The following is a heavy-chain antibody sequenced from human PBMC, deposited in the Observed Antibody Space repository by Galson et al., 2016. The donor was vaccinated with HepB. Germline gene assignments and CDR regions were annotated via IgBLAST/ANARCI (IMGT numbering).Heavy chain of an antibody. V-gene: IGHV3-21*01. D-gene: IGHD3-10*01. J-gene: IGHJ4*02. CDR1: GFTFSSYS. CDR3: ARDLSYGSGIGVGY. CDR2: ISSSSSYI. Sequence: SLRLSCAASGFTFSSYSMNWVRQAPGKELEWVSSISSSSSYIYYADAVKGRFTISRDNAKNSLYLQMNSLRAEDTAVYYCARDLSYGSGIGVGYWGQGTLVTVSS.